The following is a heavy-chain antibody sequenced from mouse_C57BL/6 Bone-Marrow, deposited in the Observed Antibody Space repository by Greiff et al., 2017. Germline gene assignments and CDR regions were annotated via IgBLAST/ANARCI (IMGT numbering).Heavy chain of an antibody. J-gene: IGHJ3*01. Sequence: QVQLKQSGAELARPGASVKLSCKASGYTFTSYGISWVKQRTGQGLEWIGEIYPRSGDTYYNEKFKGKATLTADKSSSTAYMELRSLTSEDSAVYFCAIKLYYSSYEAWFAYWGQGTLVTVSA. CDR3: AIKLYYSSYEAWFAY. CDR1: GYTFTSYG. D-gene: IGHD2-5*01. V-gene: IGHV1-81*01. CDR2: IYPRSGDT.